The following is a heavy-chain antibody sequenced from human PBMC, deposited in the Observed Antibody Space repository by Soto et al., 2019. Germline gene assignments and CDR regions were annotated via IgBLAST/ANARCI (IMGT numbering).Heavy chain of an antibody. D-gene: IGHD3-16*01. J-gene: IGHJ6*03. Sequence: SETLSLTCAVYGGSFSGYYWSWIRQPPGKGLEWIGEINHSGSTNYNPSLKSRVTISVDTSKNQFSLKLSSVTAADTAVYYFARIKQILPIYYYYYYMDVWGKGTTVTVSS. V-gene: IGHV4-34*01. CDR2: INHSGST. CDR3: ARIKQILPIYYYYYYMDV. CDR1: GGSFSGYY.